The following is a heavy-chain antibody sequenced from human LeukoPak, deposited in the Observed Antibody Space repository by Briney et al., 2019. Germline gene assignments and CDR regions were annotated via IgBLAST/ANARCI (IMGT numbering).Heavy chain of an antibody. V-gene: IGHV4-39*07. Sequence: SETLSLTCTVSGGSINTPNYYWGWIRQTPGKGLEWIGNIFYSGGTYYSPSLTSRVTISLDTSRNQFSLKLSSVTAADTAVYYCARDIRYSSSWLKGGFDYWGQGTLVTVSS. CDR2: IFYSGGT. CDR3: ARDIRYSSSWLKGGFDY. J-gene: IGHJ4*02. CDR1: GGSINTPNYY. D-gene: IGHD6-13*01.